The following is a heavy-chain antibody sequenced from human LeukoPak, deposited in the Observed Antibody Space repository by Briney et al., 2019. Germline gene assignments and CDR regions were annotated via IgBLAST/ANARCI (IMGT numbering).Heavy chain of an antibody. V-gene: IGHV3-43*01. CDR3: AKESVYYYDSSGYLGY. CDR1: GFTFDDYT. CDR2: ISWDGGST. J-gene: IGHJ4*02. Sequence: PGGSLRLSCAASGFTFDDYTMHWVRHAPGEGLEWVSLISWDGGSTYYADSVKGRFTISRDNSKNSLYLQMNSLRTEDTALYYCAKESVYYYDSSGYLGYWGQGTLVTVSS. D-gene: IGHD3-22*01.